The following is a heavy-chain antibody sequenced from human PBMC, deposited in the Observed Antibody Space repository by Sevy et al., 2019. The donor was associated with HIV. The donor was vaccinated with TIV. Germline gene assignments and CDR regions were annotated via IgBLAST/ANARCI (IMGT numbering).Heavy chain of an antibody. Sequence: SETLSLTCTVSGGSISSYYWSWIRQPPGKGLEWIGYIYYSGSTNYNPSLKSRVTISVDTSKNQFSLNLSSVTAADTAVYYCARGGSYDYIWGSYRSPDAFDIWGQGTMVTVSS. J-gene: IGHJ3*02. D-gene: IGHD3-16*02. CDR1: GGSISSYY. CDR2: IYYSGST. CDR3: ARGGSYDYIWGSYRSPDAFDI. V-gene: IGHV4-59*01.